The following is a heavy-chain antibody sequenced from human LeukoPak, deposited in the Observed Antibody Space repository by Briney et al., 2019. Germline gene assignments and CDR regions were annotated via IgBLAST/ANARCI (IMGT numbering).Heavy chain of an antibody. V-gene: IGHV4-39*01. Sequence: SETQSLTCTVSGGAISSSSHYWGWIRQPPGKGLEWIGSIYHSGSTVYNPSLKSRVAISVDTSRNQFSLKLNSVTASDTAVYYCARNTTVTDWYFDLWGRGTLVTVSS. CDR3: ARNTTVTDWYFDL. CDR2: IYHSGST. J-gene: IGHJ2*01. D-gene: IGHD1-1*01. CDR1: GGAISSSSHY.